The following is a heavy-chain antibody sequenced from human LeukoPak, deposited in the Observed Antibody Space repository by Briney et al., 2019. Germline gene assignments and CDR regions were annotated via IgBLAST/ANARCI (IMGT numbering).Heavy chain of an antibody. CDR1: GYTFTGYY. J-gene: IGHJ4*02. V-gene: IGHV1-2*02. CDR3: ARGGYYYDSSGYYYGGVRYFDY. Sequence: ASVKVSCKASGYTFTGYYMHWVRQAPGQGLEWMGWINPNSGGTNYAQKFQGRVTMTRDTSISTAYMELSRLRAEDTALYYCARGGYYYDSSGYYYGGVRYFDYWGQGTLVTVSS. CDR2: INPNSGGT. D-gene: IGHD3-22*01.